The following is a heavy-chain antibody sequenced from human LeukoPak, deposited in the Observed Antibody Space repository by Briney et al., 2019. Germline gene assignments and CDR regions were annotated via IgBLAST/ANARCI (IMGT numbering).Heavy chain of an antibody. V-gene: IGHV3-48*03. CDR2: ISSSGSTI. CDR3: ARDSKRDGYNPRGYYFDY. D-gene: IGHD5-24*01. CDR1: GFTFSSYE. J-gene: IGHJ4*02. Sequence: PGGSLRLSCAASGFTFSSYEMNWVRQAPGKGLEWVSYISSSGSTIYYADSVKGRFTISRDNAKNSLYLQMNSLTDEDTAVYYCARDSKRDGYNPRGYYFDYWGQGKLVTVSS.